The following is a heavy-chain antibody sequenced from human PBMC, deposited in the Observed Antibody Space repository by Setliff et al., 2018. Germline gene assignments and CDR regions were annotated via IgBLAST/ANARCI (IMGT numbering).Heavy chain of an antibody. V-gene: IGHV5-51*01. CDR2: IYPGYSDT. CDR3: ARHNGYYESSGYYYPNAFDI. CDR1: GYSFTSYW. J-gene: IGHJ3*02. D-gene: IGHD3-22*01. Sequence: PGESLKISCKGSGYSFTSYWIGWVRQMPGKGLEWMEIIYPGYSDTRYSPSFQGQVTISADKSISTAYLQWSSLKASDTAMYYGARHNGYYESSGYYYPNAFDIWSQWT.